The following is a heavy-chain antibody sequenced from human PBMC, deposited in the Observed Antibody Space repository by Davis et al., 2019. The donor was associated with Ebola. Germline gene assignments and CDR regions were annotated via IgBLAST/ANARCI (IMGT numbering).Heavy chain of an antibody. CDR2: ISSSSSTI. CDR3: AKNRANCCFFGMDV. Sequence: PGGSLRLSCAASGFTFSSYSMNWVRQAPGKGLEWVSYISSSSSTIYYADSVKGRFTISRDNAKNSLYLQMSSLRAEDTAVYYCAKNRANCCFFGMDVWDQGTTVTVSS. J-gene: IGHJ6*02. D-gene: IGHD2-2*01. V-gene: IGHV3-48*01. CDR1: GFTFSSYS.